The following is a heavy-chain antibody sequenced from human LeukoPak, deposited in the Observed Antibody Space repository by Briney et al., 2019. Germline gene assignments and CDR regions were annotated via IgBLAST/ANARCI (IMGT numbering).Heavy chain of an antibody. CDR3: ARHAAYYYEDY. CDR2: IYYSGST. J-gene: IGHJ4*02. CDR1: GVSISSGGYY. V-gene: IGHV4-39*01. D-gene: IGHD3-22*01. Sequence: SETLSLTCTVSGVSISSGGYYWSWIRQHPGKGLEWIGYIYYSGSTYYNPSLKSRVTMSVDTSKNQFSLKLTSVTAADTAVYYCARHAAYYYEDYWGQGILVTVSS.